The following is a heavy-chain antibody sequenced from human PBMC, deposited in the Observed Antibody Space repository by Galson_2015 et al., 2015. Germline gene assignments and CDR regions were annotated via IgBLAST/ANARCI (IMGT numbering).Heavy chain of an antibody. CDR1: RYTFTSYA. V-gene: IGHV7-4-1*02. J-gene: IGHJ6*03. CDR3: ARLGAREGAWDHYSMDV. CDR2: INTNSGNP. D-gene: IGHD1-26*01. Sequence: SVKVSCKASRYTFTSYAMNWVRQAPGQGLEWMGWINTNSGNPTYAQSFTGRFVFSLDTSVSTAYLQISSLKAEDTAVYYCARLGAREGAWDHYSMDVWGKGTTVTVSS.